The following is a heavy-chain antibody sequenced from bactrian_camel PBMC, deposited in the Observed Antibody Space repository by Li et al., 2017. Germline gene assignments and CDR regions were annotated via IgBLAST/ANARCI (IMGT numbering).Heavy chain of an antibody. J-gene: IGHJ4*01. Sequence: GGGSVQPGGSLRLSCAASADTVSNCIGWFKDGEAVAGIWNGGGHRYLAESVKGRFAISHDNAESTVYLEMNSLKVEDSGMYRCAAVLCGSVRTGTLRATDWGQGTQVTVS. D-gene: IGHD7*01. V-gene: IGHV3S1*01. CDR3: AAVLCGSVRTGTLRATD. CDR2: IWNGGGHR. CDR1: ADTVSNC.